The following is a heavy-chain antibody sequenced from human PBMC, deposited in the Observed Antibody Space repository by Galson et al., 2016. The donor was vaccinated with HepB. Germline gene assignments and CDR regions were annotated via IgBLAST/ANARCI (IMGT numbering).Heavy chain of an antibody. Sequence: SVKVSCKASGYTFSNYDITWVRQATGQGLEWLGWISSFNGNTNYAHNFRGRVTMTSDASTNTAYMELRSLRSDDSAVYYCARRDYTSGYYSFYYMDVWGGRTTVTVS. D-gene: IGHD6-19*01. CDR1: GYTFSNYD. CDR2: ISSFNGNT. V-gene: IGHV1-18*01. CDR3: ARRDYTSGYYSFYYMDV. J-gene: IGHJ6*03.